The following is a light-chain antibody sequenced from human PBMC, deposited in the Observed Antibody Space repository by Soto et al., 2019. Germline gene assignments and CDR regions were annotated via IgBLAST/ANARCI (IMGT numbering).Light chain of an antibody. Sequence: IQLTQSPSSLSASVGDRFAITCRASQGISSYLAWYQQKPWKAPKLLIYAASTLQSGVPSRFSGSGSGTDFTLTISSLQPEDFATYYCQQLNSYPITFGQGTRLEIK. CDR2: AAS. CDR3: QQLNSYPIT. J-gene: IGKJ5*01. CDR1: QGISSY. V-gene: IGKV1-9*01.